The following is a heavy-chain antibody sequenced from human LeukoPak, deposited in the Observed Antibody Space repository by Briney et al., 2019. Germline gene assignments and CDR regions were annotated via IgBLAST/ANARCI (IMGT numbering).Heavy chain of an antibody. CDR1: GGTFSSYA. J-gene: IGHJ4*02. CDR2: IIPIFGTA. D-gene: IGHD6-6*01. Sequence: GASVKGSCKASGGTFSSYAISWVRQAPGQGLEWMGGIIPIFGTANYAQKFQGRVTITTDESTRTAYMELSSLRSEDTAVYYCASGDSSSFFDYWGQGTLVTVSS. V-gene: IGHV1-69*05. CDR3: ASGDSSSFFDY.